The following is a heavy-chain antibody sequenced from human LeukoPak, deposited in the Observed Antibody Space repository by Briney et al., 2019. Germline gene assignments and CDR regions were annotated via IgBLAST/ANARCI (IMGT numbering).Heavy chain of an antibody. V-gene: IGHV3-64*02. CDR3: AKDGGSSGWYSYYYMDV. D-gene: IGHD6-19*01. CDR2: INYKGGPT. Sequence: GGSLRLSCAASGFTLNSFSMHWVRQSPGRGLEYVSAINYKGGPTYYADSVKGRFTISRDNSKNTLYLQMASLRGEDMAVYYCAKDGGSSGWYSYYYMDVWGKGTTVTVSS. J-gene: IGHJ6*03. CDR1: GFTLNSFS.